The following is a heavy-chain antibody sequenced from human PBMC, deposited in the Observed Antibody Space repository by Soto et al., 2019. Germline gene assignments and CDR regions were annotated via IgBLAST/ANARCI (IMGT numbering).Heavy chain of an antibody. CDR1: GYTFTNYG. CDR3: ARERGNSRYFDY. V-gene: IGHV1-18*01. Sequence: VQLVQSGAEVKKPGASVKVSCKASGYTFTNYGITWVRQAPGQGLEWMGWINTYNGNTKYAQRLQGRVTMTADTSTSTAYMALRSLRSDDTAVYYCARERGNSRYFDYWGQGTLVTVSS. CDR2: INTYNGNT. D-gene: IGHD3-16*02. J-gene: IGHJ4*02.